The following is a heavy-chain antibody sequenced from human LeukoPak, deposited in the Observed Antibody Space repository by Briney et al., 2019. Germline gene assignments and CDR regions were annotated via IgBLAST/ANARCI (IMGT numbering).Heavy chain of an antibody. CDR2: ISYDGSNK. CDR3: ARATRGVVTGTRFDP. CDR1: GFTFSSYA. V-gene: IGHV3-30*04. Sequence: PGRSLRLSCAASGFTFSSYAMHWVRQAPGKGLEWVAVISYDGSNKYYADSVKGRFTISRDNSKNTLYLQMNSLRAEDTAVYYCARATRGVVTGTRFDPWGQGTLVTVSS. D-gene: IGHD2-21*02. J-gene: IGHJ5*02.